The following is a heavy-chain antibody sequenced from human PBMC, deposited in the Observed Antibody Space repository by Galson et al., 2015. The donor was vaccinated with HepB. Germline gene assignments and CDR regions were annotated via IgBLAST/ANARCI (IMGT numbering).Heavy chain of an antibody. J-gene: IGHJ4*02. Sequence: SVKVSCKASGGTFSSYAISWVRQAPGQGLEWMGGIIPIFGTANYAQKFQGRVTITADESTSTAYMELSSLRSEDTAVYYCASAPLYDSSGYYYGGDDYWGQGTLVTVSS. CDR2: IIPIFGTA. V-gene: IGHV1-69*13. CDR1: GGTFSSYA. CDR3: ASAPLYDSSGYYYGGDDY. D-gene: IGHD3-22*01.